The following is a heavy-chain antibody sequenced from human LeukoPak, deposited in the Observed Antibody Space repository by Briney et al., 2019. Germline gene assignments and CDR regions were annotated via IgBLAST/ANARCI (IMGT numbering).Heavy chain of an antibody. D-gene: IGHD1-26*01. CDR3: ARSGTYYVPNFDY. V-gene: IGHV4-59*12. J-gene: IGHJ4*02. CDR1: GGSISSYY. Sequence: PSETLSLTCTVSGGSISSYYWSWIRQPPGKGLEWIGYIYYSGSTNYNPSLKSRVTISVDTSKNQFSLKLSSVTAADTAVYYCARSGTYYVPNFDYWGQGTLVTVSS. CDR2: IYYSGST.